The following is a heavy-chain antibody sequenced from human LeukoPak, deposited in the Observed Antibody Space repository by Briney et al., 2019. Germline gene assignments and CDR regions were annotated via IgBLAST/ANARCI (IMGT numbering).Heavy chain of an antibody. J-gene: IGHJ4*02. D-gene: IGHD3-10*01. CDR3: ARDRQYYYGSGVFDY. CDR1: GFTFGSYA. CDR2: ISYDGSNK. V-gene: IGHV3-30-3*01. Sequence: GRSLRLSCAASGFTFGSYAMHWVRQAPGKGLEWVAVISYDGSNKYYADSVKGRFTISRDNSKNTLYLQMNSLRAEDTAVYYCARDRQYYYGSGVFDYWGQGTLVTVSS.